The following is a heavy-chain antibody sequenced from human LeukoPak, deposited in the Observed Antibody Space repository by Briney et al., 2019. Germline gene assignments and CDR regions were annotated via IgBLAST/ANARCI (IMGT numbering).Heavy chain of an antibody. J-gene: IGHJ6*02. CDR2: ISSSSSYI. CDR3: ARDRGDVRWTYYYGMDV. Sequence: PGGSLRLSCAASGFTFSSYSMNWVRQAPGKGLEWVSSISSSSSYIYYADSVKGRFTISRDNAKNSLYLQMNSLRAEDTAVYYCARDRGDVRWTYYYGMDVWGQGTTVTVSS. V-gene: IGHV3-21*01. D-gene: IGHD4-23*01. CDR1: GFTFSSYS.